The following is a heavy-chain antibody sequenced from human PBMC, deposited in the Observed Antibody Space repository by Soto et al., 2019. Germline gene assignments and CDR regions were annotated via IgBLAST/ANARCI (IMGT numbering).Heavy chain of an antibody. J-gene: IGHJ3*02. CDR3: ARDRVGADAFDI. Sequence: SETLSHTWTVSDGSISSYYWSRIRQPAGKGLERIGRIYTSGSTNYNPSLKSRVTMSVDTSKNQFSLKLSSVTAADTAVYYCARDRVGADAFDIWGQGTMVTV. CDR1: DGSISSYY. V-gene: IGHV4-4*07. D-gene: IGHD1-26*01. CDR2: IYTSGST.